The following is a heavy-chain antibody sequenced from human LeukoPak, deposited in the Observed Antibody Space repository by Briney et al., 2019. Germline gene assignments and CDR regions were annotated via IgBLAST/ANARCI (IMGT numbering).Heavy chain of an antibody. CDR1: GFTFSRYS. J-gene: IGHJ4*02. D-gene: IGHD6-13*01. V-gene: IGHV3-21*01. CDR2: INIQSSYI. Sequence: GGSLRLSCAASGFTFSRYSMNWVRQAPGKGLEWVSSINIQSSYIYYADSVEGRFTISRDNAKSSLYLQMNSLRAEDTAVYYCARGSYVQQRQDLFDYWGQGTLVTVSS. CDR3: ARGSYVQQRQDLFDY.